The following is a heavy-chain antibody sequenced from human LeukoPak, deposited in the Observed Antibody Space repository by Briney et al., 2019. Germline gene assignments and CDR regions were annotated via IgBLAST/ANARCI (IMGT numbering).Heavy chain of an antibody. CDR3: ARETDSGSYGGYFDY. CDR1: GGSISSSSYY. D-gene: IGHD1-26*01. V-gene: IGHV4-39*02. Sequence: SETLSLTCTVSGGSISSSSYYWGWIRPPPGKGLEWIGSIYYSGSTYYNPSLKSRVTISVDTSKNQFSLKLSSVTAADTAVYYCARETDSGSYGGYFDYWGQGTLVTVSS. J-gene: IGHJ4*02. CDR2: IYYSGST.